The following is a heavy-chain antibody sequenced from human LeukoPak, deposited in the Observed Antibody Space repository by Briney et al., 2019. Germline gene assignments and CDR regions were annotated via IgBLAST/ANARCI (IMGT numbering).Heavy chain of an antibody. CDR1: GVALYSYW. V-gene: IGHV3-48*01. CDR3: ASDGRSTIVPTIFES. J-gene: IGHJ4*02. CDR2: ISGSGGTE. D-gene: IGHD4/OR15-4a*01. Sequence: PGGAPRLSCAGFGVALYSYWINLGRQAPGGGVGWVLYISGSGGTEYYADSVKSRFTISRDNAKNSLYPQMNSLRAEDAAVYYCASDGRSTIVPTIFESWGQGTLVTVSS.